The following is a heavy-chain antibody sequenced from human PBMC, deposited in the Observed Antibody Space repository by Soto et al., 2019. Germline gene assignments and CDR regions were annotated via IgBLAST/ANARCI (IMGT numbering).Heavy chain of an antibody. CDR2: IYYSGST. CDR3: ARVTGSGIHRV. Sequence: QVQLQESGPGLVKPSQTLSLTCTVSGGSISSDAYYWSWIRQHPGKGLEWIGYIYYSGSTYYNPSLKSRVSISVDTSKNQFSLKLSSVTAADTAVYYCARVTGSGIHRVWGQGTTVTVSS. D-gene: IGHD3-10*01. CDR1: GGSISSDAYY. V-gene: IGHV4-31*03. J-gene: IGHJ6*02.